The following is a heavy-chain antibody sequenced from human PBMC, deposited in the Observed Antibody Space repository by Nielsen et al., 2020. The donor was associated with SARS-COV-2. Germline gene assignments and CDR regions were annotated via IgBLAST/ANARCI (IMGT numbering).Heavy chain of an antibody. CDR1: GFTVSSNY. V-gene: IGHV3-53*04. D-gene: IGHD6-19*01. CDR3: GSGWYRANDY. CDR2: IYSGGST. J-gene: IGHJ4*02. Sequence: GESLKISCAASGFTVSSNYMSWVRQAPGKGLEWVSVIYSGGSTYYADSVKGRVTISRHNSKNTLYLQMNSLRAEDTAVYYCGSGWYRANDYWGQGTLVTVSS.